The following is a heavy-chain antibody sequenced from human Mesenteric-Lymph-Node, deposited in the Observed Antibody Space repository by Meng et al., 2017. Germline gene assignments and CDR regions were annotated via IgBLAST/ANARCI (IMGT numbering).Heavy chain of an antibody. CDR1: GFTFSHAW. V-gene: IGHV3-7*01. Sequence: GGSLRLSCAASGFTFSHAWMAWVRQAPGKGLEWVANIKQDGNEKYYVDSVKGRFTISRDNAKNSLFLQMNSLRAEDTAVYYCARSFFDISGYSYGYFDYWGQGTLVTVSS. CDR2: IKQDGNEK. CDR3: ARSFFDISGYSYGYFDY. D-gene: IGHD3-22*01. J-gene: IGHJ4*02.